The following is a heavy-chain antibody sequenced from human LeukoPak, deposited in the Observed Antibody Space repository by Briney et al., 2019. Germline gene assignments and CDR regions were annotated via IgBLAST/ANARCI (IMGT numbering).Heavy chain of an antibody. J-gene: IGHJ4*02. CDR2: INHSGST. Sequence: NSSETLSLTCTVSGYSISSGYYWGWIRQPPGKGLEWIGEINHSGSTNYNPSLKSRVTISVDTSKNQFSLKLSSVTAADTAVYYCAIRGDFWSGYYPGRGFDYWGQGTLVTVSS. D-gene: IGHD3-3*01. V-gene: IGHV4-38-2*02. CDR3: AIRGDFWSGYYPGRGFDY. CDR1: GYSISSGYY.